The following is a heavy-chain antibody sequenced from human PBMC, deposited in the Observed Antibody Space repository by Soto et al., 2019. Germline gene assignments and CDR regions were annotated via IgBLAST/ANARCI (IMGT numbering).Heavy chain of an antibody. CDR1: GYTFTSYG. D-gene: IGHD3-22*01. CDR3: ARFMTYYYDSSGYYASD. CDR2: ISAYNGNT. J-gene: IGHJ4*02. V-gene: IGHV1-18*01. Sequence: QVQLVQSGAEVKKPGASVKVSCKASGYTFTSYGISWVRQAPGQGLEWMGWISAYNGNTNYAQKLQGRVTMTTDTTTRTAYMELRSLRSDVTAGYYCARFMTYYYDSSGYYASDWGQGTLFTVS.